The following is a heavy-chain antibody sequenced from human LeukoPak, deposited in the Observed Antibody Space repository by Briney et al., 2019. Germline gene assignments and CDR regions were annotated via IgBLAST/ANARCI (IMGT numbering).Heavy chain of an antibody. V-gene: IGHV3-21*01. CDR2: ISSSSSYI. D-gene: IGHD3-22*01. CDR1: GFTFSSYS. CDR3: ARDPPYDSSGYYFDY. Sequence: GGSLRLSCAASGFTFSSYSMNWVRQAPGKGLEWVSSISSSSSYIYYADSVKGRFTISRDNAKNSLYLQMNSLRAEDTAVYYCARDPPYDSSGYYFDYWGQGTLVTVSS. J-gene: IGHJ4*02.